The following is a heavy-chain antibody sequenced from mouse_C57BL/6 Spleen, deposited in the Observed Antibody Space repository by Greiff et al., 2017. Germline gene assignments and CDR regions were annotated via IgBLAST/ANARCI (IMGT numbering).Heavy chain of an antibody. CDR1: GFSLTSYG. D-gene: IGHD1-1*01. V-gene: IGHV2-2*01. CDR2: IWSGGST. J-gene: IGHJ4*01. Sequence: QVQLKQSGPGLVQPSQSLSITCTVSGFSLTSYGVHWVRQSPGTGLGWLGVIWSGGSTDYNAAFISRLSISKDNSKSQVFFKMNSLQADDTAIYXWARTVFGERYYYAMYYRGQGNSVTVSS. CDR3: ARTVFGERYYYAMYY.